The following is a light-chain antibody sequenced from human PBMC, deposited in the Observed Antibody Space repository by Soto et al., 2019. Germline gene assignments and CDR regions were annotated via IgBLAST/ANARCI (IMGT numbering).Light chain of an antibody. V-gene: IGLV1-44*01. CDR2: SNN. J-gene: IGLJ1*01. Sequence: QSALTQPPSASGTPGQRVTISCSGSSSNIGSNTVNWYQQLPGPAPKLLIYSNNQRPSGVPDRFSGSKSGTSASPAISGLQSEDEPHYYRAAWDDSLNRYVLGTGT. CDR3: AAWDDSLNRYV. CDR1: SSNIGSNT.